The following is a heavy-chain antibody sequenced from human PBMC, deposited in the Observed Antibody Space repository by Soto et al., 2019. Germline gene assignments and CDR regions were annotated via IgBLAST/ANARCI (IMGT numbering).Heavy chain of an antibody. D-gene: IGHD3-10*01. V-gene: IGHV3-13*01. CDR2: IGTAGDT. Sequence: GGSLRLSCAASGFTFSSYDMHWVRQATGKGLEWVSAIGTAGDTYYPGSVKGRFTISRENAKNSLYLQMNSLRAGDTAVYYCARGGENYYGSGSYRAYYMDVWGKGTTVTVSS. CDR1: GFTFSSYD. CDR3: ARGGENYYGSGSYRAYYMDV. J-gene: IGHJ6*03.